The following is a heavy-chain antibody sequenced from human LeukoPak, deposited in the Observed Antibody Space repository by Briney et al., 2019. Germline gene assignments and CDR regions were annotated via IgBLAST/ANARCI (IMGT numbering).Heavy chain of an antibody. D-gene: IGHD3-22*01. CDR1: GGSISSSSYY. Sequence: SETLSLTCTVSGGSISSSSYYWGWIRQPPGKGLQWIGSIYYSGSTNYNPSLKSRVTISVGTSKNQFSLKLSSVTAADTAVYYCARAEVLPDFFDSSGGFDYWGQGTLVTVSS. CDR3: ARAEVLPDFFDSSGGFDY. CDR2: IYYSGST. J-gene: IGHJ4*02. V-gene: IGHV4-39*07.